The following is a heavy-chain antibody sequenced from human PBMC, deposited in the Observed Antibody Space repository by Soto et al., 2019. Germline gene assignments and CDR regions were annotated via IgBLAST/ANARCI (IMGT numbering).Heavy chain of an antibody. CDR3: ARQDMEMAKWFDP. CDR1: GGTFSSYA. Sequence: QVQLVQSGAEVKKPGSSVKVSCKASGGTFSSYAISWVRQAPGQGLEWMVGIIPIFGTANYAQKFQGRVTITADESTSTAYMKLSSLRSEDTAVYYCARQDMEMAKWFDPWGQGTLVTVSS. J-gene: IGHJ5*02. D-gene: IGHD2-15*01. CDR2: IIPIFGTA. V-gene: IGHV1-69*12.